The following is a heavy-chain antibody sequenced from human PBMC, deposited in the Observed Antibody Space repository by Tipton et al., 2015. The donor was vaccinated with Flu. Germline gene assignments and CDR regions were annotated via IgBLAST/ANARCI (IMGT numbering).Heavy chain of an antibody. CDR3: ARDFGEYNWFDP. J-gene: IGHJ5*02. Sequence: TLSLTCSVSGDSVGSDYYWGWIRQPPGKGLEWLGNIHRSGSTYYNSSLQSRVTISIDRSNNQVSLRLVSVTAADTAVYYCARDFGEYNWFDPWGQGTLVTVSS. CDR2: IHRSGST. CDR1: GDSVGSDYY. V-gene: IGHV4-38-2*02. D-gene: IGHD3-3*01.